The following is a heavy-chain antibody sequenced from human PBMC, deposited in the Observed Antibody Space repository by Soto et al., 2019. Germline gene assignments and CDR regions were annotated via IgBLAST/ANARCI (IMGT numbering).Heavy chain of an antibody. CDR1: GFNFRNAW. CDR3: LYYYDSSGFQVDY. V-gene: IGHV3-15*01. Sequence: GGSLRLSCAASGFNFRNAWMSWVRQAPGKGLEWVGRIKSKTDGGTTDHGAPVKGRFTISRDDSTNTLYLDMSSLKTEDTAVYYSLYYYDSSGFQVDYWGQGTPVTVAS. CDR2: IKSKTDGGTT. D-gene: IGHD3-22*01. J-gene: IGHJ4*02.